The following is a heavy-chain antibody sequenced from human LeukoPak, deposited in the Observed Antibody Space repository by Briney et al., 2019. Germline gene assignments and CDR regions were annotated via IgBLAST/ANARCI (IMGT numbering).Heavy chain of an antibody. V-gene: IGHV3-15*01. Sequence: GGSLRLSCTASGFKFSDAWMTWVRQAPGKGLEWLGRIKRGGSTDYAVPVNNRFTISRDDSKNTIYLQINGLKTEDTAVYYCKWERTVYYSLDVWGQGTTVTVSS. CDR2: IKRGGST. J-gene: IGHJ6*02. D-gene: IGHD1-26*01. CDR1: GFKFSDAW. CDR3: KWERTVYYSLDV.